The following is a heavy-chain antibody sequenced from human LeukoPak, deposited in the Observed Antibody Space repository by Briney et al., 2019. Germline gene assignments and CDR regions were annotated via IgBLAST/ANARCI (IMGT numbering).Heavy chain of an antibody. J-gene: IGHJ4*02. D-gene: IGHD1-26*01. CDR3: ARDRSFSGSYLDY. V-gene: IGHV4-61*02. Sequence: TLSLTCTVSGGSISSGSYYWSWIRQPAGKGLEWIGRIYTSGSTNYNPSLKSRVTIPVDTSKNQFSLKLSSVTAADTAVYYCARDRSFSGSYLDYWGQGTLVTVSS. CDR1: GGSISSGSYY. CDR2: IYTSGST.